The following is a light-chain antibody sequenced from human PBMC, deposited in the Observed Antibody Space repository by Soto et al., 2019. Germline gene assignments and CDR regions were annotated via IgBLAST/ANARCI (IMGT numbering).Light chain of an antibody. CDR3: KSYDSSLSGYV. J-gene: IGLJ1*01. CDR2: GNS. Sequence: QSVLTQPPSVSGAPGQRVTISCTGSSSNIGAGYDVHWYQHLPGTAPKLLIYGNSNRPSGVPDRFSGSKSGTSASLAITGLHAEDEADYPCKSYDSSLSGYVFGTGTKVTVL. V-gene: IGLV1-40*01. CDR1: SSNIGAGYD.